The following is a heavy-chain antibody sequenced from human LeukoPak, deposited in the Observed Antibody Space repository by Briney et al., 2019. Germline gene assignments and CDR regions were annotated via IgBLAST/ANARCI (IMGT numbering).Heavy chain of an antibody. CDR2: ISSSSTTI. Sequence: GGSLRLSCAASGFTFSSYSMNWVRQAPGKGLEWVSYISSSSTTIYYADSVKGRFTISRDNSKNTLYLQMNSLRAEDTAVYYCAKDLLANLGYFDLWGRGTLVTVSS. CDR1: GFTFSSYS. CDR3: AKDLLANLGYFDL. D-gene: IGHD3-3*02. V-gene: IGHV3-48*01. J-gene: IGHJ2*01.